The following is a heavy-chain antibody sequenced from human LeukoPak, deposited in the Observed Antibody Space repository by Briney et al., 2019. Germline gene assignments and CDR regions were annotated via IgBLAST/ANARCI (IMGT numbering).Heavy chain of an antibody. CDR2: IKQDGTEK. Sequence: GESLRLSCAASGFTFTTYWMSWVRQPPGKGLEWVANIKQDGTEKYYVDSVKGRFTISRDNAKNSLFLQMSSLRADDTAIYYCARAGELRYMDVWGKGTAVTVSS. V-gene: IGHV3-7*01. D-gene: IGHD3-16*01. CDR1: GFTFTTYW. J-gene: IGHJ6*03. CDR3: ARAGELRYMDV.